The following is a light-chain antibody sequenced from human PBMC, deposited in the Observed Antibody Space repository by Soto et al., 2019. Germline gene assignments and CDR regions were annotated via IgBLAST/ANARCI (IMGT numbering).Light chain of an antibody. CDR2: DVS. CDR3: RSFTSRHTYV. V-gene: IGLV2-14*01. CDR1: SSDIGGYNY. Sequence: QSALTQPASVSGSPGQSTTISCTGTSSDIGGYNYVSWYQQLPGEAPKLIIYDVSDRPSGVSTRFSGSKSGNTAYLTSSGLQAEDEGDYYCRSFTSRHTYVFGTGTKLTVL. J-gene: IGLJ1*01.